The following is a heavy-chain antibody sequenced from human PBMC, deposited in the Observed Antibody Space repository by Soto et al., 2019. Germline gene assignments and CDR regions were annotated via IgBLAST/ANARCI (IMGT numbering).Heavy chain of an antibody. J-gene: IGHJ4*02. Sequence: PWGSLRLSCAVSGLTFTNYAMHWVRQAPGKGLEWVAVISSDGSSKFYVDSVKGRFTISRDDSRNTLFLQMNSLTVEDTAVYFCANGKTRGLTSSHSFDYWGQGTLVTVSS. CDR3: ANGKTRGLTSSHSFDY. CDR1: GLTFTNYA. V-gene: IGHV3-30*18. D-gene: IGHD3-10*01. CDR2: ISSDGSSK.